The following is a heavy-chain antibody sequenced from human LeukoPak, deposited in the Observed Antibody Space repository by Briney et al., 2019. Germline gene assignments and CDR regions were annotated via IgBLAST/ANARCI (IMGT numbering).Heavy chain of an antibody. J-gene: IGHJ6*03. CDR1: GGTFSSYA. Sequence: ASVKVSCKASGGTFSSYAISWVRQAPGQGLEWMGGIIPIFGTANYAQKFQGRVTITTDESTSTAYMELSSLRSEDTAVYYCATANCSSTSCYGYYYYYYMDVWGKGTTVTVSS. D-gene: IGHD2-2*01. V-gene: IGHV1-69*05. CDR3: ATANCSSTSCYGYYYYYYMDV. CDR2: IIPIFGTA.